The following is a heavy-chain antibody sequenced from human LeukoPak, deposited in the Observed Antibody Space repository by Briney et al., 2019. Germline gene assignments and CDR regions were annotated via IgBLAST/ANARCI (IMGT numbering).Heavy chain of an antibody. CDR1: GFTFSNFL. D-gene: IGHD1-26*01. CDR2: ISGSGGDT. Sequence: GGSLRVSCAASGFTFSNFLMTWVRQAPGKGPEWVSAISGSGGDTYYADSVKGRFTISRDNSKNTLYLQMNSLRAEDTAVYYCAKKGATTGDFDYWGQGTLVTVSS. J-gene: IGHJ4*02. V-gene: IGHV3-23*01. CDR3: AKKGATTGDFDY.